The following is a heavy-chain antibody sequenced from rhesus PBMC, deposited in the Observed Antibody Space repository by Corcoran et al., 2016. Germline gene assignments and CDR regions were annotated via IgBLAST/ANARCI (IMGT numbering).Heavy chain of an antibody. CDR2: IYGSGSST. CDR1: GGAISSSY. CDR3: ARDRRGSY. Sequence: QLQLQESGPGLVKPSETLSVTCAVSGGAISSSYWSWIRQAPGKGLEWIGYIYGSGSSTNYNPSLKSRVTLSVDTSKTQLSLKLSSVTAADTAVYYCARDRRGSYWGQGVLVTVSS. V-gene: IGHV4-169*02. D-gene: IGHD5-42*01. J-gene: IGHJ4*01.